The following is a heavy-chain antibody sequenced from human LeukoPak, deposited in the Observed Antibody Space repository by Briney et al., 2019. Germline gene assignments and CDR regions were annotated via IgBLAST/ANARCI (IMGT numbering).Heavy chain of an antibody. CDR3: ASQDSNTAFDI. V-gene: IGHV3-7*02. CDR1: GFTFSRSW. Sequence: GGSLRLSCAASGFTFSRSWMRWVRQAPGKGLEWVANIKQDGSEKNYVDSVKGRFTISRDNAKNSLYLQLNSLRAEDTAVYYCASQDSNTAFDIWGQGTMVTVSS. CDR2: IKQDGSEK. D-gene: IGHD3-22*01. J-gene: IGHJ3*02.